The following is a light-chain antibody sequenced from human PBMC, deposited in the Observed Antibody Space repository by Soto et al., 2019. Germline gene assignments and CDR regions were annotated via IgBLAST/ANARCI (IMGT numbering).Light chain of an antibody. CDR2: GAS. CDR1: QSVSSSY. J-gene: IGKJ1*01. Sequence: EIVLTQSPGTLSLSPGERATLSCRASQSVSSSYLAWYQQKPGQAPRLLIYGASSRATGIPARFSGSGSGTEFTLTISSLQSEDFAVYYCQQYSSSWTFGQGTKVDIK. CDR3: QQYSSSWT. V-gene: IGKV3-20*01.